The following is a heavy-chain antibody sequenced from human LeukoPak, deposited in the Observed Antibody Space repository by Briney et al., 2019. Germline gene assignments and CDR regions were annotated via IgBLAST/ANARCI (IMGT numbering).Heavy chain of an antibody. CDR2: INPSGGST. J-gene: IGHJ6*03. D-gene: IGHD3-3*01. V-gene: IGHV1-46*01. CDR1: GYTFTSYY. CDR3: ARDHYEFWSGYYTGYYYYYYMDV. Sequence: SVKVSCKASGYTFTSYYMQWVRQAPGQGLEWMGIINPSGGSTSYAQKFQGRVTMTRDTSTSTVYMELSSLRSVDTAVYYCARDHYEFWSGYYTGYYYYYYMDVWGKGTTVTVSS.